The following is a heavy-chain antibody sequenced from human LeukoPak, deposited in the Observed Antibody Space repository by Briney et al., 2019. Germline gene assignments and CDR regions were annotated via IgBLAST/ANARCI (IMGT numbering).Heavy chain of an antibody. CDR1: GGSISSYY. D-gene: IGHD3-9*01. CDR2: IYYSGST. Sequence: SETLSLTCTVSGGSISSYYWSWIRQPPGKGLEWIGYIYYSGSTNYNPSLKSRVTISVDTSKNQFSLKLSSVTAADTAVYYCARDRPGGVLRYFDWPPYGMDVWGKGTTVTVSS. V-gene: IGHV4-59*01. J-gene: IGHJ6*04. CDR3: ARDRPGGVLRYFDWPPYGMDV.